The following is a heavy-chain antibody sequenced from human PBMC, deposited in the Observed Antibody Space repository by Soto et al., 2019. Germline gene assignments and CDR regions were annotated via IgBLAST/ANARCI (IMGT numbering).Heavy chain of an antibody. Sequence: AETLSLTCAVYGGSFIGYYCSFIRHPPWKGLEWIVEINHSGSTNYNPSLKSRVTISVDTSTSTAYMELSSLRSEDTAVYYCATALYSSSWYNFDYWGQGTLVTVSS. CDR2: INHSGST. D-gene: IGHD6-13*01. CDR1: GGSFIGYY. V-gene: IGHV4-34*01. J-gene: IGHJ4*02. CDR3: ATALYSSSWYNFDY.